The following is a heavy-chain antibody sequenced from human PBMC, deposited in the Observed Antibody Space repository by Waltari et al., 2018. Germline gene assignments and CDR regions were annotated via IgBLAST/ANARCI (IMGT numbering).Heavy chain of an antibody. Sequence: EVQLVQSGAEVKKPGATVKISCKTSGYTFTDVYIHWVQQAPGKGLEWMGRIEPEDGETIYAEKFQDRVNITADTSTDTAYMELSSLRSEDTAVYYCVTDKGVVIAFQHWGQGTVVTVSS. CDR1: GYTFTDVY. J-gene: IGHJ1*01. CDR3: VTDKGVVIAFQH. CDR2: IEPEDGET. V-gene: IGHV1-69-2*01. D-gene: IGHD2-21*01.